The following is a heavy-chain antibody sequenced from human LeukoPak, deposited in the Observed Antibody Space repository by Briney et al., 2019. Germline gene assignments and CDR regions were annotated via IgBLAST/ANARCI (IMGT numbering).Heavy chain of an antibody. CDR1: GYTFTSYA. Sequence: ASVKVSCKASGYTFTSYAMHWVRQAPGQRLEWMGWINAGNGNTKYSQKFQGRVIITRDTSASTAYMELSSLRSEDTAVYYCARDASVLQFMEWFHHYYYMDVWGKGTTVTVSS. CDR3: ARDASVLQFMEWFHHYYYMDV. D-gene: IGHD3-3*01. CDR2: INAGNGNT. J-gene: IGHJ6*03. V-gene: IGHV1-3*01.